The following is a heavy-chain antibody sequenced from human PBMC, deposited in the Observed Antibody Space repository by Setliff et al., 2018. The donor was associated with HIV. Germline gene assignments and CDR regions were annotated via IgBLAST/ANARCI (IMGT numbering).Heavy chain of an antibody. J-gene: IGHJ4*02. CDR3: ARDAKGGIDY. CDR2: MSYDGSNI. CDR1: RFTFSNYA. Sequence: GGSLRLSCVASRFTFSNYAMHWVRQAPGKGLECVSLMSYDGSNIYYADSVKGRFTISRDNSKNTLYLQMNSLRVEDTATYYCARDAKGGIDYWGQGTLVTVSS. V-gene: IGHV3-30*04. D-gene: IGHD3-16*01.